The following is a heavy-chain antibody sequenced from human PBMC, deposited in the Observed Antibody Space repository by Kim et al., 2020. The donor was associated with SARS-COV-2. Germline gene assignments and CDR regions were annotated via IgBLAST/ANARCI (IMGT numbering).Heavy chain of an antibody. D-gene: IGHD4-17*01. Sequence: GSLRLSCAASGFTFSNAWMSWVRQAPGKGLEWVGRIKSKTDGGTTDYAAPVKGRFTISRDDSKNTLYLQMNSLKTEDTAVYYCTTSNPKTVTYYFDYWGQGTLVTVSS. CDR3: TTSNPKTVTYYFDY. CDR1: GFTFSNAW. CDR2: IKSKTDGGTT. V-gene: IGHV3-15*01. J-gene: IGHJ4*02.